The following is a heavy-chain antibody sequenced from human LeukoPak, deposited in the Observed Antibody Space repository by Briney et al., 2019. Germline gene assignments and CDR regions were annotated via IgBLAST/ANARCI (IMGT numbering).Heavy chain of an antibody. Sequence: SVKVSCKASGGTFSSYAISWVRQAPGQGLEWMGGIIPIFGTANYAQKFQGRVTITADESTSTAYMELSSLRSEDTAVYYCARGYSGGYSYGYKAFDIWGQGKMVTVSS. D-gene: IGHD5-18*01. CDR1: GGTFSSYA. J-gene: IGHJ3*02. V-gene: IGHV1-69*13. CDR2: IIPIFGTA. CDR3: ARGYSGGYSYGYKAFDI.